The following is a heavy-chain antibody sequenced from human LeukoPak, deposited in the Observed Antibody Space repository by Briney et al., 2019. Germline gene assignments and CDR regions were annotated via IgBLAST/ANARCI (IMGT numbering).Heavy chain of an antibody. V-gene: IGHV1-2*02. J-gene: IGHJ4*02. CDR3: AREGSYCVGGDCYSFDF. D-gene: IGHD2-21*02. CDR1: GYRFISNY. Sequence: ASVKVSCKASGYRFISNYIQWVRQAPGLGPEWIGWMHPGNGNTRYAEKFQGRVTMTRDTSINTAYMDLSSLRSDDTAVYYCAREGSYCVGGDCYSFDFWGQGTVITVSS. CDR2: MHPGNGNT.